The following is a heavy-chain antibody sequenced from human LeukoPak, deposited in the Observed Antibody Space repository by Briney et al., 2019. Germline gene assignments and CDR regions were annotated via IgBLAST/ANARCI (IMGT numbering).Heavy chain of an antibody. D-gene: IGHD3-10*01. Sequence: PSETLSLTCDVSGGSISSGGYQWSWIRQHPGKGLEWIGNIYYNGITYYNPSLESRVTMSLDTSKNQFSLKLSPVTAADTAVYYCAREDYYDSGSYRYNFDYWGQGTLVTVSS. V-gene: IGHV4-31*11. CDR1: GGSISSGGYQ. CDR2: IYYNGIT. CDR3: AREDYYDSGSYRYNFDY. J-gene: IGHJ4*02.